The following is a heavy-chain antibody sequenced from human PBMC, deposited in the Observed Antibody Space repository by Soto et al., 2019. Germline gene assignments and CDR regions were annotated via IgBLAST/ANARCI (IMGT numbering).Heavy chain of an antibody. J-gene: IGHJ4*02. V-gene: IGHV3-7*01. CDR3: ARGRGLDY. Sequence: PGGSLRLSCAASGFAFSSYWMSWFRQAPGKGLEWVANIKQDGSEKMYVDSVKGRFTISRDNAKDSLSLQMNSLRAEDTAVYYCARGRGLDYWGQGTLVTVSS. CDR2: IKQDGSEK. D-gene: IGHD3-16*01. CDR1: GFAFSSYW.